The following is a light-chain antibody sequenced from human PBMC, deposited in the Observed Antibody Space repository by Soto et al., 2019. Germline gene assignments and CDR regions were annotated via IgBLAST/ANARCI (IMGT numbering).Light chain of an antibody. CDR3: SSYTDSDTFYV. CDR2: EVS. V-gene: IGLV2-14*01. CDR1: SSDDGGHDY. Sequence: QSALTQPASVSGSPGQSITISCNGTSSDDGGHDYVSWYQQHPGKAPKLTIFEVSNRPSGVSNRFSGSKSGNTASLTISGLQAEDEADYYCSSYTDSDTFYVFGSGTKLTVL. J-gene: IGLJ1*01.